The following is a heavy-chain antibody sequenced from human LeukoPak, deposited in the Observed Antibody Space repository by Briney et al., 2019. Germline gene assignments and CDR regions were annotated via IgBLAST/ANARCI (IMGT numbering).Heavy chain of an antibody. J-gene: IGHJ3*02. Sequence: SETLSLTCTVSGGSISSYYWSWIRQPPGKGLEWLGYVYYSGSTNSNPSLKSRVTISVAMSKNQFSLKLSSVAAADTAVYYCARDRDYYDSSGPGAFDIWGQGTMVTVSS. V-gene: IGHV4-59*01. CDR1: GGSISSYY. CDR3: ARDRDYYDSSGPGAFDI. D-gene: IGHD3-22*01. CDR2: VYYSGST.